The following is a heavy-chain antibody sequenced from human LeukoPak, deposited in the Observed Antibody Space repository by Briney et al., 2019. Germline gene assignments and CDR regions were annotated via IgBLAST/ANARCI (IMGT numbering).Heavy chain of an antibody. CDR2: ISAYNGNT. CDR1: VYTFTAYG. J-gene: IGHJ4*02. D-gene: IGHD3-22*01. CDR3: ARWWNWDFYDSSGYYQDQDY. Sequence: WASVKVSCKASVYTFTAYGFIWVLQAPGQGLEWMGWISAYNGNTNYTQKLQGRVTMTTDTSTSTAYMELRSLRSDDTAVYYCARWWNWDFYDSSGYYQDQDYWGQGTLVIVSS. V-gene: IGHV1-18*01.